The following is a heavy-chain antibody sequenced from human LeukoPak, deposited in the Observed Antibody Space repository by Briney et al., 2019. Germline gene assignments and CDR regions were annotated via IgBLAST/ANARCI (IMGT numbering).Heavy chain of an antibody. CDR2: IYYSGST. CDR3: ARGAPLSGYCSGGSCYSNWFDP. CDR1: GASLSTSPYY. D-gene: IGHD2-15*01. J-gene: IGHJ5*02. Sequence: SETLSLTCSVSGASLSTSPYYWGWIRQPPGKGLEWIGYIYYSGSTNYNPSLKSRVTISVDTSKNQFSLKLSSVTAADTAVYYCARGAPLSGYCSGGSCYSNWFDPWGQGTLVTVSS. V-gene: IGHV4-61*01.